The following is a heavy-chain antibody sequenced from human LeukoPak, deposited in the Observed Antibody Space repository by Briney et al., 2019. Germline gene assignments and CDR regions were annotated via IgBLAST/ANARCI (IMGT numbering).Heavy chain of an antibody. D-gene: IGHD4-17*01. Sequence: SETLSLTCSVSGYSISSGYYWGWIRQSPGKGLEWIGSIDHSGITYYKASLKSRVTISVDTSKNQFSLKVSSVTAADTAVYYCARDTGTTGEVKFDPWGQGTLVTVSS. CDR1: GYSISSGYY. J-gene: IGHJ5*02. CDR2: IDHSGIT. V-gene: IGHV4-38-2*02. CDR3: ARDTGTTGEVKFDP.